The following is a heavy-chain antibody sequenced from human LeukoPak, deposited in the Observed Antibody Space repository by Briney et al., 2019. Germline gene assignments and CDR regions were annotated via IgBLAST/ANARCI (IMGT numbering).Heavy chain of an antibody. CDR3: ARDGYCSGGSCSGPFDY. V-gene: IGHV3-33*01. J-gene: IGHJ4*02. Sequence: GGSLRLSCAASGFTFSSYGMHWVRQAPGKGLEWVAVIWYDGSNKYYADSVKGRFTISRDNSKNTLYLQMNSLRAEDTAVYYCARDGYCSGGSCSGPFDYWGQGTLVTASS. CDR2: IWYDGSNK. CDR1: GFTFSSYG. D-gene: IGHD2-15*01.